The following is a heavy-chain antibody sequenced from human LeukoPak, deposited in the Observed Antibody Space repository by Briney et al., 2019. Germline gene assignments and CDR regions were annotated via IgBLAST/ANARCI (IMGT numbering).Heavy chain of an antibody. D-gene: IGHD3-16*01. Sequence: SQTLSLTCAVSGGSISSGGYSWSWIRQPPGKGLEWIGYIYHSGSTYYNPSLKSRVTISVDRSKNQFSLKLSSVTAADTAVYYCARVKGGVTGSPDWYFDLWGRGTLVTVSS. J-gene: IGHJ2*01. CDR1: GGSISSGGYS. V-gene: IGHV4-30-2*01. CDR3: ARVKGGVTGSPDWYFDL. CDR2: IYHSGST.